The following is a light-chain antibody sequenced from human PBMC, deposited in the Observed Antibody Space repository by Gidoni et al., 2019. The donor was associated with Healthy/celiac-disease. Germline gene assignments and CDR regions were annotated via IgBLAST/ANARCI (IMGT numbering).Light chain of an antibody. V-gene: IGKV3-11*01. Sequence: EIVLTQSPATLSLSPGERATLSCRASQRVSSYLAWYQQKPGQAPRLLIHDASNRATGIPARFSGSGSGTDFTLTISSLEPEDFAVYYCQQRSNWSWTFGQGTKVEIK. CDR1: QRVSSY. CDR3: QQRSNWSWT. CDR2: DAS. J-gene: IGKJ1*01.